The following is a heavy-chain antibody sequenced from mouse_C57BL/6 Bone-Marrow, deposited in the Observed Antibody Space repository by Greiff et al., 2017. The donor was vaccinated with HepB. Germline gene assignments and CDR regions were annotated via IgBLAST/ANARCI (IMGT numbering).Heavy chain of an antibody. J-gene: IGHJ2*01. Sequence: QVQLQQSGPELVKPGASVKISCKASGYAFSSSWMNWVKQRPGKGLEWIGRIYPGDGDTNYNGKFKGKATLTADKSSSTAYMQLSSLTSEDSAVYFCARSRDYDLYYFDYWGQGTTLTISS. CDR2: IYPGDGDT. CDR3: ARSRDYDLYYFDY. D-gene: IGHD2-4*01. V-gene: IGHV1-82*01. CDR1: GYAFSSSW.